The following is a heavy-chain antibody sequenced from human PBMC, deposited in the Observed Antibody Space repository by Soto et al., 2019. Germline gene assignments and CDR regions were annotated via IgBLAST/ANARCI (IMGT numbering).Heavy chain of an antibody. CDR1: GGSISSGDYY. Sequence: SETMSLTCSVSGGSISSGDYYWNWIRQPPGKGLEWIGHIYYSGSTYYNSSLKSRVTISLDTSKNQFSLKLSSVTAADTAVYYCARGRRGPLWFGELRYYYYYGMEVWGQGTTVTVSS. V-gene: IGHV4-30-4*01. CDR3: ARGRRGPLWFGELRYYYYYGMEV. CDR2: IYYSGST. D-gene: IGHD3-10*01. J-gene: IGHJ6*02.